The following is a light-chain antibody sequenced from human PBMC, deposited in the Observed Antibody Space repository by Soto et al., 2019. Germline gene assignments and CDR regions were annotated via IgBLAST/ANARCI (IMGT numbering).Light chain of an antibody. J-gene: IGKJ1*01. CDR2: WAS. V-gene: IGKV4-1*01. CDR3: HKYYSTPWK. CDR1: QSVLYSSNNKNY. Sequence: DIVMTQSPDSLAVSLGERATINCKSSQSVLYSSNNKNYLAWYQQKPGQPPKLLIYWASTRESGVPDRFSGSGSGTDFALTISSLQAEDAAAYYCHKYYSTPWKIGKGTPVEIK.